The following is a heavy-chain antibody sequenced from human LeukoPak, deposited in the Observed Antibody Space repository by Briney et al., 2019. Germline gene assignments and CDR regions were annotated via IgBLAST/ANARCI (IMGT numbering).Heavy chain of an antibody. J-gene: IGHJ4*02. CDR1: GYSFTDSL. D-gene: IGHD4-17*01. Sequence: ASVKVSCKVSGYSFTDSLIHWVQEAPGKGPEWMGLVDPEDGETLYASKFQGRVTMTVDTSTDTTYLELRSVRYDDTAMSYCTTGHMTTVTRVGDYWGQGTLVSVSS. CDR3: TTGHMTTVTRVGDY. V-gene: IGHV1-69-2*01. CDR2: VDPEDGET.